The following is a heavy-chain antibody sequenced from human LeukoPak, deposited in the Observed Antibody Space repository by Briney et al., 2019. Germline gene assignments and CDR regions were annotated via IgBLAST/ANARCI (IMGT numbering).Heavy chain of an antibody. Sequence: GGSLRLSCAASGFTFSSYAMSWVRQAPGKGLEWVSAISGSGGSTYYADSVKSRFTISRDNSKNTLYLQMNSLRAEDTAVYYCAKVGGEWELRTYYFDYWGQGTLVTVSS. CDR2: ISGSGGST. D-gene: IGHD1-26*01. CDR3: AKVGGEWELRTYYFDY. J-gene: IGHJ4*02. CDR1: GFTFSSYA. V-gene: IGHV3-23*01.